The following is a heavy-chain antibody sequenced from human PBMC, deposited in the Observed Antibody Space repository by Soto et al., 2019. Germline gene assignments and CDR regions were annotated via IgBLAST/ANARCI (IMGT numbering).Heavy chain of an antibody. CDR3: AKNLPGRGYYYGMDV. CDR2: INHSGST. Sequence: SETLSLTCAVYGGSFSGYYWSWIRQPPGKGLEWIGGINHSGSTNYNPSLKSRVTISVDTSKNQFSLKLSSVTAADTAVYYCAKNLPGRGYYYGMDVWGQGTTVTVSS. CDR1: GGSFSGYY. D-gene: IGHD3-10*01. V-gene: IGHV4-34*01. J-gene: IGHJ6*02.